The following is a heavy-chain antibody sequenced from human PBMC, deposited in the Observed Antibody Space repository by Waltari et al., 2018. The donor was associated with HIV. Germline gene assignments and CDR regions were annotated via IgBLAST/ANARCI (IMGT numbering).Heavy chain of an antibody. V-gene: IGHV4-34*01. CDR2: INHSEST. CDR3: ARARYYYGSGSYWDDY. CDR1: GGSFSGYY. J-gene: IGHJ4*02. Sequence: QVQLQQWGAALLKPSETLSLTCAVSGGSFSGYYWSWLRQPPGKGLEWMGEINHSESTNYKPSLKSRVTISVDTSKNQFSLNLSSVTAAATAVYSCARARYYYGSGSYWDDYWGQGTLVTVSS. D-gene: IGHD3-10*01.